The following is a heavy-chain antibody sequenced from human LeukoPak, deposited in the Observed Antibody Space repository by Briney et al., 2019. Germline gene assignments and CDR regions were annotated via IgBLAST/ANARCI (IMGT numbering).Heavy chain of an antibody. CDR1: GFTFSSYW. V-gene: IGHV3-7*01. Sequence: GGSLRLSCAASGFTFSSYWMSWVRQAPGKGLEWVANIKQDGSEKYYVDSVKGRFTISRDNAKNSLYLQMNSLRAEDTAVYYCAGTKPRGYSYGYDQGDAFDIWGQGTMVTVSS. CDR3: AGTKPRGYSYGYDQGDAFDI. J-gene: IGHJ3*02. CDR2: IKQDGSEK. D-gene: IGHD5-18*01.